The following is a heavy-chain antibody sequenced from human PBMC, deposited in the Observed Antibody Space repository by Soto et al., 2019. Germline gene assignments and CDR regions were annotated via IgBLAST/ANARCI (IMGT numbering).Heavy chain of an antibody. V-gene: IGHV4-39*07. J-gene: IGHJ3*02. CDR3: AREVLSSYYDFWSGYSRPPDAFDI. CDR1: GGSISSSSYY. Sequence: SETLSLTCTVSGGSISSSSYYWGWIRQPPGKGLEWIGSIYYSGSTYYNPSLKSRVTISVDTSKNQFSLKLSSVTAADTAVYYCAREVLSSYYDFWSGYSRPPDAFDIWGQGTMVTVS. CDR2: IYYSGST. D-gene: IGHD3-3*01.